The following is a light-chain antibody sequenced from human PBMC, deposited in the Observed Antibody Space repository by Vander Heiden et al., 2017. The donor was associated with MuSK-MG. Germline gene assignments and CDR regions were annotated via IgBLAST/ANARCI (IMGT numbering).Light chain of an antibody. V-gene: IGLV2-14*03. J-gene: IGLJ2*01. CDR1: SSDVGYYHY. CDR2: DVS. CDR3: SSYSRSSTPGV. Sequence: QSALTQPASVSGSPGQSITISCTGTSSDVGYYHYVSWYQQYSGKAPKLIIYDVSNRPSGVSNRFSGSKSGSTASLTISGLQAEDEADYYCSSYSRSSTPGVFGGGTKVTVL.